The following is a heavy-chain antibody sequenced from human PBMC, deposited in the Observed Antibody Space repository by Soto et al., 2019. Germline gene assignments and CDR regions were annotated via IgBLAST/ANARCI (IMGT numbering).Heavy chain of an antibody. V-gene: IGHV3-30-3*01. Sequence: GGSLRLSCAASGFTFSSYAMHWVRQAPGKGLEWVAVISYDGSNKYYADSVKGRFTISRDNSKNTLYLQMNSLRAEDTAVYYCARRRMDIVVVPASYYYYGMDVWGQGTTVTVSS. CDR3: ARRRMDIVVVPASYYYYGMDV. CDR2: ISYDGSNK. CDR1: GFTFSSYA. D-gene: IGHD2-2*03. J-gene: IGHJ6*02.